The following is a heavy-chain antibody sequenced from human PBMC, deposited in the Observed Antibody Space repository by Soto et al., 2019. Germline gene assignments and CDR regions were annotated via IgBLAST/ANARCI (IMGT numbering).Heavy chain of an antibody. J-gene: IGHJ5*02. CDR1: GYTFTSYG. V-gene: IGHV1-18*01. Sequence: QVQLVQSGAEVKKPGASVKVSCKASGYTFTSYGISWVRQASGQGLEWMGWISAYNGNTEYAQKPXGXAXRXXDTSTSTAYMELRSLRSDDTAVYYCARDEAYKWNDGGWFDPWGQGTLVTVSS. CDR2: ISAYNGNT. D-gene: IGHD1-1*01. CDR3: ARDEAYKWNDGGWFDP.